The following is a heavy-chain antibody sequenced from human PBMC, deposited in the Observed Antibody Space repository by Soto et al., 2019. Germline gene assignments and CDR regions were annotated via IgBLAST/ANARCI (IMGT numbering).Heavy chain of an antibody. CDR3: ARHDPPYGSENYFDY. D-gene: IGHD3-10*01. V-gene: IGHV4-59*08. J-gene: IGHJ4*02. CDR1: GGSISSYY. Sequence: PSATLSLTCTVSGGSISSYYWSWIRQPPGKGLEWIGYIYYSGSTNYNPSLKSRVTISVDTSKNQFSLKLSSVTAADTAVYYCARHDPPYGSENYFDYWGQGTLVTVSS. CDR2: IYYSGST.